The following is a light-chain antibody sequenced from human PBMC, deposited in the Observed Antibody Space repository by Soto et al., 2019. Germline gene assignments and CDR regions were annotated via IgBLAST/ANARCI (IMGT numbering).Light chain of an antibody. Sequence: QSVLTQPPSASGTPGQRVTISCSGSSSNIGSNTVNWYQQLPGTAPKLLIYSNNQRPSGVPDRFSGSKSGTSASLAISGLRSEDEGDYYCVSWDDSLSGLVFGTGTKVTVL. V-gene: IGLV1-44*01. CDR2: SNN. J-gene: IGLJ1*01. CDR3: VSWDDSLSGLV. CDR1: SSNIGSNT.